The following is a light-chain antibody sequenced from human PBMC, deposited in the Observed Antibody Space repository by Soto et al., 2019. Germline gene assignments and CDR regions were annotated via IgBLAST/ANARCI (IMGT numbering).Light chain of an antibody. V-gene: IGKV1-5*03. Sequence: DIQMTQSPSTLSGSVGDRVTITCRASQTISSWLAWYQQKPGKAPKLLIYKASTLKSGVPSRFSGSGSGTEFTLTISSLQPDDFATYYCQHCNSYSEAFGQRTKVELK. CDR1: QTISSW. CDR3: QHCNSYSEA. J-gene: IGKJ1*01. CDR2: KAS.